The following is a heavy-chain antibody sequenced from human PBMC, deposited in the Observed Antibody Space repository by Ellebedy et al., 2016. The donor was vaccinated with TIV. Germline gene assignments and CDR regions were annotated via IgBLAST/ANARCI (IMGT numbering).Heavy chain of an antibody. CDR1: GYTFTTYT. V-gene: IGHV1-3*01. CDR3: ARETHYYDSRSDYPWGS. D-gene: IGHD3-22*01. Sequence: ASVKVSXXASGYTFTTYTMHWVRQAPGQRLEWMGWINAGNGKTKASQKFQGRVTITRDTSASTAYMEVSSLRSEDTAVYYCARETHYYDSRSDYPWGSWGQGTLVTVSS. CDR2: INAGNGKT. J-gene: IGHJ5*02.